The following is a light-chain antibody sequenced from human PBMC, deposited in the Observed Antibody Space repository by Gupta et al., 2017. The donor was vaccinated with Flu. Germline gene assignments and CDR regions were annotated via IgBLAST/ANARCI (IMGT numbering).Light chain of an antibody. Sequence: AVNRGQAAYICCRSSQSLVQRNGNNYLNWFQQRPGQSPRRLIYRVSNRDSGVPDRFSGSGSGTDFTLKISRVEAEDVGIYYCMQGTHWPTFGQGTKVEIK. CDR2: RVS. CDR3: MQGTHWPT. J-gene: IGKJ1*01. V-gene: IGKV2-30*02. CDR1: QSLVQRNGNNY.